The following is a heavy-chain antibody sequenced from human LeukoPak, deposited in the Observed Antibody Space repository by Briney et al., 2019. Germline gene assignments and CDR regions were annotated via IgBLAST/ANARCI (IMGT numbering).Heavy chain of an antibody. J-gene: IGHJ4*02. CDR2: IRSKAYGGTT. V-gene: IGHV3-49*05. CDR1: GFTFGDYA. CDR3: TSGPRGSLYDSSGYYSDY. Sequence: NPGGSLRLSCTASGFTFGDYAMSWFRQAPGKGLEWVGFIRSKAYGGTTEYAASVKGRFTISRDDSKSIAYLQMNSLKTEDTAVYYCTSGPRGSLYDSSGYYSDYWGQGTLVTVSS. D-gene: IGHD3-22*01.